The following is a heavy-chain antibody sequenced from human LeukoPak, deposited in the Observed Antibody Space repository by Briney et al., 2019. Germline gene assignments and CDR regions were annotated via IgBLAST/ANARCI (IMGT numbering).Heavy chain of an antibody. D-gene: IGHD3-10*01. CDR2: IIPILGIA. J-gene: IGHJ4*02. Sequence: GSSVKVSCKASVCTFSSYAISWVRQAPGQGLEWMGRIIPILGIANYAQKFQGRVTITADKSTSTAYMELSSLRSEDTAVYYCAREVQGGGRFDYWGQGTLVTVSS. V-gene: IGHV1-69*04. CDR1: VCTFSSYA. CDR3: AREVQGGGRFDY.